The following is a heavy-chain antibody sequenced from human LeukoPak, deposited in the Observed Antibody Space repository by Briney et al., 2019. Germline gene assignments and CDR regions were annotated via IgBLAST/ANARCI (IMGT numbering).Heavy chain of an antibody. D-gene: IGHD4-17*01. CDR3: ARDLGPTVTSPRRNWFDP. CDR2: ISAYNGNT. CDR1: GYTFTSYG. J-gene: IGHJ5*02. V-gene: IGHV1-18*04. Sequence: GASVKVSCKASGYTFTSYGISWVRQAPGQGLEWMGWISAYNGNTNYAQKFQGRVTITADKSTSTAYMELSSLRSEDTAVYYCARDLGPTVTSPRRNWFDPWGQGTLVTVSS.